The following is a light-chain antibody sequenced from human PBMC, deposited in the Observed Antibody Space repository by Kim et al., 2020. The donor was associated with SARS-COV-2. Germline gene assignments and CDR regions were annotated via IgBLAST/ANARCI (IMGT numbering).Light chain of an antibody. V-gene: IGLV7-43*01. CDR2: STS. Sequence: QAVVTQEPSLTVSPGGTVTLTCASSTGAVTSGYYPNWFQKKPGQPPRALIYSTSNTHSWTPARFSGSLLGGKAALTLSGVEPEDEAEYYCLLYSGGAQVFGGGTKLTVL. J-gene: IGLJ3*02. CDR1: TGAVTSGYY. CDR3: LLYSGGAQV.